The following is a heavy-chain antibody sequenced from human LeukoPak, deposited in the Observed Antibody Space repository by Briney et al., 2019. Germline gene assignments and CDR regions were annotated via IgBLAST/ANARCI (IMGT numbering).Heavy chain of an antibody. J-gene: IGHJ4*02. V-gene: IGHV3-30-3*01. D-gene: IGHD3-22*01. CDR1: GFTFSSYA. CDR2: ISYDGSNK. Sequence: GRSLRLSCAASGFTFSSYAMHWVRQAPGKGLEWVAVISYDGSNKYYADSVKGRFTISRDNSKYTLYLQMNSLRAEDTAVYYCARDLAYDSSGYLTLVDYWGQGTLVTVSS. CDR3: ARDLAYDSSGYLTLVDY.